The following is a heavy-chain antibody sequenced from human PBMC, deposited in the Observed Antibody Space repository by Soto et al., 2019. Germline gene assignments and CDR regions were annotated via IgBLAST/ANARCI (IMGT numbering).Heavy chain of an antibody. J-gene: IGHJ4*02. CDR3: AKGLYDFWSGSSRMTPTDY. CDR2: ISGSGGST. V-gene: IGHV3-23*01. D-gene: IGHD3-3*01. Sequence: GGSLRLSCAASGFTFSSYAMSWVRQAPGKGLEWVSAISGSGGSTYYADSVKGRFTISRDNSKNTLYLQMNSLRAEDTAVYYCAKGLYDFWSGSSRMTPTDYWGQGTLVTVSS. CDR1: GFTFSSYA.